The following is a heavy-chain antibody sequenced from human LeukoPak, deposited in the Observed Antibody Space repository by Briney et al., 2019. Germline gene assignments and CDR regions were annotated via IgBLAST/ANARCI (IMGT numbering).Heavy chain of an antibody. J-gene: IGHJ4*02. V-gene: IGHV3-15*01. D-gene: IGHD4-17*01. CDR3: TTDVDYGDYTTHHLDY. CDR1: GFTFSNAW. Sequence: PGGSLRLSCAASGFTFSNAWMSWVRQAPGKGLEWVGRIKSKTDGGTTDYAAPVKGRFTISRDDPKNTLYLQMNSLKTEDTAVYYCTTDVDYGDYTTHHLDYWGQGTLVTVSS. CDR2: IKSKTDGGTT.